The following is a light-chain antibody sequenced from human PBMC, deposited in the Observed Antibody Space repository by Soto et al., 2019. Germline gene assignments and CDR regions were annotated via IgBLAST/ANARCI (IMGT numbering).Light chain of an antibody. Sequence: DIQMTQSPSSLSASVGDRVTITCRASQDIINYLAWYQQKPGKVPKLLIYRASTLQSGVPSRFSGSGSGADFTLTISNLQPEDVATYYCQKYNGAPFTFGPGTTVDI. CDR3: QKYNGAPFT. CDR2: RAS. CDR1: QDIINY. J-gene: IGKJ3*01. V-gene: IGKV1-27*01.